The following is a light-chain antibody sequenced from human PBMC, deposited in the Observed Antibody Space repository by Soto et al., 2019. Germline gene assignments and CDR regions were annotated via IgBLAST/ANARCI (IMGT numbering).Light chain of an antibody. CDR2: SNN. CDR1: NSNIGSNT. V-gene: IGLV1-44*01. J-gene: IGLJ3*02. CDR3: AAWDDSLEVV. Sequence: QSVLSQPPSASGTPGQRVTISCSGSNSNIGSNTVNWYQQLPGTAPKLLIYSNNQRPSGVPDRFSGSRSGTSASLAISGLRSEDEADYYCAAWDDSLEVVFGGGTQLTV.